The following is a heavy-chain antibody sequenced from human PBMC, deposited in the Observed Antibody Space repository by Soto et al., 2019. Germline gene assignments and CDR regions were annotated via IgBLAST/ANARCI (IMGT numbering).Heavy chain of an antibody. V-gene: IGHV3-23*01. CDR2: ISGSGTNT. D-gene: IGHD2-8*01. Sequence: GGSRRLSCGASGFTFSSYAMTWVRQAPGKGLEWVSVISGSGTNTYYAGSVKGRVTISRDNSNNTLWLQMDRLRAEDTAIYYCAKGGTNDYSPLDFCGQGT. CDR1: GFTFSSYA. CDR3: AKGGTNDYSPLDF. J-gene: IGHJ4*02.